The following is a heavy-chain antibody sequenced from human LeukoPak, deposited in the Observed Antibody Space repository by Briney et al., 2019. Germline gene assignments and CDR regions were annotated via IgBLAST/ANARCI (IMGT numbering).Heavy chain of an antibody. CDR2: INHIGRT. J-gene: IGHJ4*02. V-gene: IGHV4-34*01. CDR1: GESFIGYF. D-gene: IGHD3-22*01. Sequence: PSETLSLTCSVSGESFIGYFWTWIRQPPGRGLEWIGDINHIGRTNDNPSLKSRVSISVDTSSKQFSLTLTSVTAADTAVYYCARTSGFFDSGGSYHENPYFFDSWGQGTLVTVSS. CDR3: ARTSGFFDSGGSYHENPYFFDS.